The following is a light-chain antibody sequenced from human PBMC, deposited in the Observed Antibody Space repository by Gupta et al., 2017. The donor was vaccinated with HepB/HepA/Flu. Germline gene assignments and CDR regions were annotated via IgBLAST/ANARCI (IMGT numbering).Light chain of an antibody. CDR1: SSNIGSNY. Sequence: QSVLTQPPSASGTPGQRVNISCSGSSSNIGSNYVYCYQQLPGTAPKLLIYRNNQRPAGVPDRFSGSKSGTSAALAISGLRSEDEADYYCAAWDDSLSGRVVFGGGTKLTVL. CDR2: RNN. CDR3: AAWDDSLSGRVV. V-gene: IGLV1-47*01. J-gene: IGLJ2*01.